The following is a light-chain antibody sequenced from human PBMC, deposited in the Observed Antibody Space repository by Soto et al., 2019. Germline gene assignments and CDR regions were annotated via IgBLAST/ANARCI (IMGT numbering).Light chain of an antibody. Sequence: EIVLTQSPATLSLSPGERATLSCRASQSVSSYLAWYQQKPGQAPRLLIYDASNRATGIPARFSGSGSGTDFILTISRLEPEDFAVYYCQQRSNRFTFGPGTKVDI. V-gene: IGKV3-11*01. CDR1: QSVSSY. J-gene: IGKJ3*01. CDR2: DAS. CDR3: QQRSNRFT.